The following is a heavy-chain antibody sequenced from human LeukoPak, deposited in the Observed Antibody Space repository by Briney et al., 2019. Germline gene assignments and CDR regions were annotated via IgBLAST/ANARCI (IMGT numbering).Heavy chain of an antibody. CDR1: GGSISSSSYY. Sequence: SETLSLTCTVSGGSISSSSYYWGWIRQPPGKGLEWIASIYYSGSTHYNPSLKSRVTISVDTSKNQFSLKLSSVTAADTAVYYCAGHLPYSNYCYYWGQGTLVTVSS. CDR3: AGHLPYSNYCYY. D-gene: IGHD4-11*01. CDR2: IYYSGST. J-gene: IGHJ4*02. V-gene: IGHV4-39*01.